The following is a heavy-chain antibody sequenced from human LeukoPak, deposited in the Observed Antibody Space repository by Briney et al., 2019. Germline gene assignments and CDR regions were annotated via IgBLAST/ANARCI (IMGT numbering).Heavy chain of an antibody. CDR1: GCTFTSYG. CDR3: AREKGYSGYDSFDY. J-gene: IGHJ4*02. D-gene: IGHD5-12*01. V-gene: IGHV1-3*01. CDR2: INAGNGNT. Sequence: ASVKVSCKASGCTFTSYGIHWVRQAPGQRLEWMAWINAGNGNTKYSQKFQGRVTFTRDTSASTAYMALSSLRIEDTAVYYCAREKGYSGYDSFDYWGRGTLVTVSS.